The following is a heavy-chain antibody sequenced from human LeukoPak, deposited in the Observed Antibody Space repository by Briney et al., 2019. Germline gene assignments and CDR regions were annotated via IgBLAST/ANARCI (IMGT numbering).Heavy chain of an antibody. Sequence: PGGSLRLSCAASGFTFSSYAMHWVRQAPGKGLVWVAIISYDGSNKYYADSVKGRFTISRDSSKNTLYLQINSPRAEDTAVYYCATDPDRSGYYYPIFDYWGQGTLVTVSS. CDR1: GFTFSSYA. J-gene: IGHJ4*02. CDR3: ATDPDRSGYYYPIFDY. D-gene: IGHD3-22*01. V-gene: IGHV3-30-3*01. CDR2: ISYDGSNK.